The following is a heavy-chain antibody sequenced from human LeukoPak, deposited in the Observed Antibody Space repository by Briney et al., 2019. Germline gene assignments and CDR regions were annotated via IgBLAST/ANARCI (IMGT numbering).Heavy chain of an antibody. CDR2: ISYDGSNK. V-gene: IGHV3-30-3*01. CDR1: GFTFSSYA. CDR3: AKVRAGQWSGAFDI. J-gene: IGHJ3*02. D-gene: IGHD6-19*01. Sequence: QPGRSLRLSCAASGFTFSSYAMHWVRQAPGKGLEWVAVISYDGSNKYYADSVKGRFTISRDTSKNTLYLLMNSLRAEDTAVYYCAKVRAGQWSGAFDIWGQGTMVTVSS.